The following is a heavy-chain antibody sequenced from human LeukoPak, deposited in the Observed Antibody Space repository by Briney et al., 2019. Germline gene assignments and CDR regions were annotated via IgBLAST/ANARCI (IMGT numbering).Heavy chain of an antibody. CDR3: AVYYYDRKTYFDX. CDR2: IYCSGST. D-gene: IGHD3-22*01. J-gene: IGHJ4*02. Sequence: PSETLSLTCTVSGGSISSGDYYWSWIRQPPGKGLEWIGYIYCSGSTYYNPSLKSRVTISVDRSKNQFSLKLSSVTAADTAVYYCAVYYYDRKTYFDXXXQXTXXXVSS. V-gene: IGHV4-30-4*01. CDR1: GGSISSGDYY.